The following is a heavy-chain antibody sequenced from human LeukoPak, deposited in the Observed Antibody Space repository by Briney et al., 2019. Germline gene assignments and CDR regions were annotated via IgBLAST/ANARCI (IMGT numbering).Heavy chain of an antibody. J-gene: IGHJ6*02. V-gene: IGHV1-8*01. Sequence: ASVKVSCKASGYTFTSYDINWVRQATGQGLEWMGWMNPNSGNTGYAQKFQGRVTMTRNTSISTAYMGLSSLRSEDTAVYYCACGLYSSSFPLFSYYYYGMDVWGQGTTVTVSS. CDR3: ACGLYSSSFPLFSYYYYGMDV. CDR2: MNPNSGNT. D-gene: IGHD6-6*01. CDR1: GYTFTSYD.